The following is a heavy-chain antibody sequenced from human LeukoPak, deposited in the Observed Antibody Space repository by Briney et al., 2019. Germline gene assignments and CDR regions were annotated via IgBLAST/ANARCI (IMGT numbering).Heavy chain of an antibody. CDR2: IHYSGRT. V-gene: IGHV4-59*01. CDR1: GGSISIYY. J-gene: IGHJ3*02. D-gene: IGHD3-22*01. Sequence: PSETLSLTCTVSGGSISIYYWSWIRQPPGKGLEWIGYIHYSGRTNYNPSLKSRVTISIDTSKNQFSLKMRSVTAADTAVYYCAREGIYDSSRDAFDIWGQGTMVTVSS. CDR3: AREGIYDSSRDAFDI.